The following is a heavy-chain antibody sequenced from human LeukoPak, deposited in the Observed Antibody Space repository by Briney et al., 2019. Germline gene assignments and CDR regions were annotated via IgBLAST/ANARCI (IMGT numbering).Heavy chain of an antibody. CDR3: ARALGPYGSGSSYYFDY. Sequence: SETLSLTCTVSGGSITSYYRSWIRQPPGKGLEWIAYIYYSGSTKYNPSLKSRVTMSVDTSKNQFSLKVHSATAADTAVYYCARALGPYGSGSSYYFDYWGQGTLLTVSS. CDR2: IYYSGST. V-gene: IGHV4-59*01. CDR1: GGSITSYY. J-gene: IGHJ4*02. D-gene: IGHD3-10*01.